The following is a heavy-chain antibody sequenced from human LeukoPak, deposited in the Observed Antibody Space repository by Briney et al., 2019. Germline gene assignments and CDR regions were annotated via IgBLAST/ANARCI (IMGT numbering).Heavy chain of an antibody. V-gene: IGHV3-48*04. J-gene: IGHJ4*02. CDR1: GFTFSSYS. CDR3: ARTCGSGRFPEDY. CDR2: ISSSNSTI. D-gene: IGHD3-10*01. Sequence: PGGSLRLSCAASGFTFSSYSMNWVRQAPGKGLEWISYISSSNSTIYYADSVKGRFTISRDNAKNSLYLQMNSLRAEDTAVYYCARTCGSGRFPEDYWGQGTLVTVSS.